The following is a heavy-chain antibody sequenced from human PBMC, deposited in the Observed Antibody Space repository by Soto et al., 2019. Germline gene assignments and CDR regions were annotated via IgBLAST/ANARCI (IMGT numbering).Heavy chain of an antibody. V-gene: IGHV1-69*02. CDR3: ALKGCSSTSCYQGGDYYYYYYMDV. CDR2: IIPILGIA. CDR1: GGTFSSYT. J-gene: IGHJ6*03. Sequence: SVKVSCKASGGTFSSYTISWVRQAPGQGLEWMGRIIPILGIANYAQKFQGRVTITADKSTSTAYMELSSLRSEDTAVYYCALKGCSSTSCYQGGDYYYYYYMDVWGKGTTVTVSS. D-gene: IGHD2-2*01.